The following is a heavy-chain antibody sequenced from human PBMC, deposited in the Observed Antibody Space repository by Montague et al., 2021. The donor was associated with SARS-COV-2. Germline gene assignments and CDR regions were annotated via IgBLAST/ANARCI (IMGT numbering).Heavy chain of an antibody. CDR1: GYSISSSNW. J-gene: IGHJ4*02. V-gene: IGHV4-28*01. CDR3: AKSADHNYFLDS. Sequence: SETLSLTCAVSGYSISSSNWCGWIRPPPGRGLEWIGYIYHTGSTYYHPSLKSRVTMSVDKSNNLFSLELSSVTAVDTAVYYCAKSADHNYFLDSWGQGTPVTVSS. D-gene: IGHD5-24*01. CDR2: IYHTGST.